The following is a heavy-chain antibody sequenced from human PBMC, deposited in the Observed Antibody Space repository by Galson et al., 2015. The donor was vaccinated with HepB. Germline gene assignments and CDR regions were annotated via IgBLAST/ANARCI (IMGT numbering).Heavy chain of an antibody. J-gene: IGHJ5*02. Sequence: SLRLSCAASGFTFTRYAMHWVRQAPGKGLEWVAVISYDGSNQYNADSVKGRFTISRDNSKNTLYLQMNSLRAEDTAVYYCARSPYSSGWYLVDPWGQGTLVTVSS. CDR3: ARSPYSSGWYLVDP. D-gene: IGHD6-19*01. CDR1: GFTFTRYA. CDR2: ISYDGSNQ. V-gene: IGHV3-30*04.